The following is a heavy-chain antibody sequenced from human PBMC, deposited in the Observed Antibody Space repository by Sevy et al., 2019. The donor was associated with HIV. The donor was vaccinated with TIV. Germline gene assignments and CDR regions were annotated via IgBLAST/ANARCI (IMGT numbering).Heavy chain of an antibody. V-gene: IGHV4-61*02. CDR1: GGSISSGSYY. Sequence: SETLSLTCTVSGGSISSGSYYWSWIRQPAGKGLEWIGRIYTSGSTNYNPSLKRRVTITVDTPKNQFSLKLSSVTAAGTAVYYCARFSDNWFDPWGQGTMVTVSS. CDR3: ARFSDNWFDP. J-gene: IGHJ5*02. CDR2: IYTSGST.